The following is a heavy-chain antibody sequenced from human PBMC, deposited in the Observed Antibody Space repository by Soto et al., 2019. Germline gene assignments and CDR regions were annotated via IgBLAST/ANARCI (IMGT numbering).Heavy chain of an antibody. CDR3: ARRVKYQLLRSYYYYYMDV. J-gene: IGHJ6*03. Sequence: GGSLRLSCAASGFTFSSYGMHWVRQAPGKGLEWVAVIWYDGSNKYYADSVKGRFTISRDNSKNTLYLQMNSLRAEDTAVYYCARRVKYQLLRSYYYYYMDVWGKGTTVTVSS. V-gene: IGHV3-33*01. D-gene: IGHD2-2*01. CDR2: IWYDGSNK. CDR1: GFTFSSYG.